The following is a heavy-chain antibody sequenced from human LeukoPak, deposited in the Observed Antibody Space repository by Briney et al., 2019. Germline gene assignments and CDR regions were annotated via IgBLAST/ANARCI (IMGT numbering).Heavy chain of an antibody. CDR3: ARGHRDYDFWSGYLRGDFDP. V-gene: IGHV4-34*01. D-gene: IGHD3-3*01. Sequence: SETLSLTCAVYGGSFSGYYWSWIRQPPGKGLEWIGEINHSGSTNYNPSLKSRVTISVDTSKNQFSLKLSPVTAADTAVYYCARGHRDYDFWSGYLRGDFDPWGQGTLVTVSS. CDR2: INHSGST. CDR1: GGSFSGYY. J-gene: IGHJ5*02.